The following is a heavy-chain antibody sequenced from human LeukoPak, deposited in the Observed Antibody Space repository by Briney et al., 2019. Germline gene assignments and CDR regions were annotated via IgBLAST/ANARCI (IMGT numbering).Heavy chain of an antibody. CDR2: ISAYNGNT. J-gene: IGHJ4*02. CDR3: ARDLYRITMVRGPDSQYFDY. D-gene: IGHD3-10*01. Sequence: ASVKVSCKASGYTFTSYGISWVRQAPGQGLEWMGWISAYNGNTNYAQKLQGRVTMTTDTSTSTAYMELRSLRSDDTAVYYCARDLYRITMVRGPDSQYFDYWGQGTLVTVSS. V-gene: IGHV1-18*04. CDR1: GYTFTSYG.